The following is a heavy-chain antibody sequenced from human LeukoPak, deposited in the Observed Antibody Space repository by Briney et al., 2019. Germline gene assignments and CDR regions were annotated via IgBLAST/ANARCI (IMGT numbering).Heavy chain of an antibody. Sequence: ASVKVSCKASGGTFSSYAISWVRQAPGQGLEWMGGIIPIFGTANYAQKFQGRVTITADESTSTAYMELSSLRSEDTAVYYCASGQWLAHAFDIWGQGTMVTVSS. V-gene: IGHV1-69*13. CDR1: GGTFSSYA. D-gene: IGHD6-19*01. CDR2: IIPIFGTA. CDR3: ASGQWLAHAFDI. J-gene: IGHJ3*02.